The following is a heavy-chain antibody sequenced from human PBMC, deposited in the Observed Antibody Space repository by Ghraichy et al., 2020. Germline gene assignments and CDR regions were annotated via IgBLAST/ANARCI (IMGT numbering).Heavy chain of an antibody. CDR1: GGSISSGRYY. CDR3: ARCATDSGYDLFMYY. J-gene: IGHJ4*02. D-gene: IGHD5-12*01. Sequence: SETLSLTCTVSGGSISSGRYYWSWIRQPAGKGLEWIGRIYTSGSTNYNPSLKSRVTTSVDTSKHQFSLKLSSVTAADTAVYYCARCATDSGYDLFMYYWGQATLVTVSS. V-gene: IGHV4-61*02. CDR2: IYTSGST.